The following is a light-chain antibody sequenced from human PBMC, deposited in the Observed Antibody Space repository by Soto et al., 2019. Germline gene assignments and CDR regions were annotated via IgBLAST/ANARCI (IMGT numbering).Light chain of an antibody. CDR1: QSVSSY. V-gene: IGKV3-20*01. CDR2: AAS. CDR3: LKYGSSPGWT. J-gene: IGKJ1*01. Sequence: EIVLTHSAGTLSLSPGERATLSGMASQSVSSYLDWYQQKPGQAPRLLIYAASTRATGITDGFSGSGSGTDFTLTIGRLDPEDFAVYYCLKYGSSPGWTFGPGTKVDIK.